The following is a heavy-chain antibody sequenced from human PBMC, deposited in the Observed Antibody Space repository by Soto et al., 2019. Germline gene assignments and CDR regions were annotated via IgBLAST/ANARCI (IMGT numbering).Heavy chain of an antibody. Sequence: GGSLRLSCAASGFTFSRYCMHWVRQAPGKGLEWVAVISYDGSNKYYADSVKGRFTISRDNSKNTLYLQMNSLRADDTAVYYCANGVTIFLWGQGTLVTVYS. J-gene: IGHJ4*02. CDR3: ANGVTIFL. D-gene: IGHD3-9*01. V-gene: IGHV3-30*18. CDR1: GFTFSRYC. CDR2: ISYDGSNK.